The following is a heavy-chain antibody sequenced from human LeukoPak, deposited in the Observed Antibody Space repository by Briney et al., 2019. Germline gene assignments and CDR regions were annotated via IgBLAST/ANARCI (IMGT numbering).Heavy chain of an antibody. CDR1: GYILSELS. CDR2: FDPEDDER. Sequence: ASVKVSCKVSGYILSELSMHWVRQAPGKGLEWMGGFDPEDDERIYAQKFQGRVTMTEDTSTDTAYMELSSLRSEDTAVYYCARGVFSSSWDTESYYYHGMDVWGQGTTVTVSS. J-gene: IGHJ6*02. D-gene: IGHD6-13*01. CDR3: ARGVFSSSWDTESYYYHGMDV. V-gene: IGHV1-24*01.